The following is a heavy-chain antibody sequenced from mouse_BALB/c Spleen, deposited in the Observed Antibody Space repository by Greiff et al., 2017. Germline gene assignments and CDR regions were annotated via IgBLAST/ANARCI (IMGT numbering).Heavy chain of an antibody. CDR3: ARVISFYAMDY. V-gene: IGHV5-9-4*01. CDR1: GFTFSSYA. Sequence: EVKVEESGGGLVKPGGSLKLSCAASGFTFSSYAMSWVRQSPEKRLEWVAEISSGGSYTYYPDTVTGRFTISRDNAKNTLYLEMSSLRSEDTAMYYCARVISFYAMDYWGQGTSVTVSS. J-gene: IGHJ4*01. CDR2: ISSGGSYT.